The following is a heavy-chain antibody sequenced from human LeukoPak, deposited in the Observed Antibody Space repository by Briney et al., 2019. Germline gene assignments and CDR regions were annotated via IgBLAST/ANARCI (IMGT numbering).Heavy chain of an antibody. CDR3: ARGLRRAAAGTNNWFDP. Sequence: ASVKVSCKASGYTFTGYYMHWVRQAPGQGLEWMGWINPNSGGTNHAQKFQGRVTMTRDTSISTAYMELSRLRSDDTAVYYCARGLRRAAAGTNNWFDPWGQGTLVTVSS. V-gene: IGHV1-2*02. D-gene: IGHD6-13*01. CDR1: GYTFTGYY. CDR2: INPNSGGT. J-gene: IGHJ5*02.